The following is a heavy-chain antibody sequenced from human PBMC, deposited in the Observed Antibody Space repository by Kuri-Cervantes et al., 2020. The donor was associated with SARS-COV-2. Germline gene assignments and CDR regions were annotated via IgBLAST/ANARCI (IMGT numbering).Heavy chain of an antibody. CDR1: GFTFSSYA. Sequence: GGSLRLSCAASGFTFSSYAMHWVRQAPGKGLEWVAVISYDGSNKYYADSVKGRFTISRDNSKNTLYLQMNSLRAEDTAVYYCARGGRYCSSTSCYAHDYCGQGTLVTVSS. CDR3: ARGGRYCSSTSCYAHDY. D-gene: IGHD2-2*01. CDR2: ISYDGSNK. V-gene: IGHV3-30*04. J-gene: IGHJ4*02.